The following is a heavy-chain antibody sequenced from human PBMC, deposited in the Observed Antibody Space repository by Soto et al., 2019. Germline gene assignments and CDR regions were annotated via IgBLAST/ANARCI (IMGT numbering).Heavy chain of an antibody. D-gene: IGHD6-6*01. J-gene: IGHJ6*03. CDR1: GFSLSTSGMC. V-gene: IGHV2-70*11. CDR3: ARIRGSSSNYYYMDV. CDR2: IDWDDDK. Sequence: GSGPTLVNPTQTLTLTCTFSGFSLSTSGMCVSWIRQPPGKALEWLARIDWDDDKYYSTSLKTRLTISKDTSKNQVALTMTNMDPVDTATYYCARIRGSSSNYYYMDVWGKGTTVTVSS.